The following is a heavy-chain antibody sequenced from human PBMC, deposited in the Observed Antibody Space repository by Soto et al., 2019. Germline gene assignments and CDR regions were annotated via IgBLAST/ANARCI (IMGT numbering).Heavy chain of an antibody. J-gene: IGHJ6*02. D-gene: IGHD1-1*01. V-gene: IGHV4-34*02. CDR1: GGSFSDYY. CDR3: ARSRNLDV. Sequence: QVQLQQWGAGLLKPSETLSLTCAVYGGSFSDYYWNWIRQPPGKGLEWIGEVNYLGNTNYSPSLLGRVTISIDTSKNQLSLELTSVTAADTAVYYCARSRNLDVRGQGTTVTVSS. CDR2: VNYLGNT.